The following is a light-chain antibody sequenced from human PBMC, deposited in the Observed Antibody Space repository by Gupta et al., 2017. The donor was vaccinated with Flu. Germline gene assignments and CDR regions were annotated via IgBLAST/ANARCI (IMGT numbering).Light chain of an antibody. Sequence: DIQMPQSPSSLSASVGDTITITCRATQNIGVYLNWYQQKSGEAPNLLIYTASTLQSGVPSRFSGSGSGTDFTLTISSLQPEDFTSYYCQQSYSLRRTFGQGTKVEI. J-gene: IGKJ1*01. V-gene: IGKV1-39*01. CDR3: QQSYSLRRT. CDR1: QNIGVY. CDR2: TAS.